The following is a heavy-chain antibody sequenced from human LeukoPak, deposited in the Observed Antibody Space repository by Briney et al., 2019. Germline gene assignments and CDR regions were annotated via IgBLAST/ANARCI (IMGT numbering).Heavy chain of an antibody. D-gene: IGHD6-13*01. CDR1: GGSISSGDHY. J-gene: IGHJ4*02. CDR3: VRVSGEKQHLVNYFDY. Sequence: SQTLSLTCTVAGGSISSGDHYWSWIRQPPGKGLEWIGYIYYSGTTYYTPSLKSRVTISVGTRKNQFSLKVRSVTAADTAVYFCVRVSGEKQHLVNYFDYWGQGTQVTVSS. V-gene: IGHV4-30-4*01. CDR2: IYYSGTT.